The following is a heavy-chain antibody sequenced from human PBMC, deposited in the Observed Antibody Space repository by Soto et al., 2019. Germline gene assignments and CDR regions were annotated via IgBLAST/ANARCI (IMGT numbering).Heavy chain of an antibody. CDR3: ARVFSIFSVGTTTQYFFY. D-gene: IGHD3-3*01. J-gene: IGHJ4*01. Sequence: QVQLVQSGAEVKKPGASVKVSCKASGYTFTSYYMHWVRQAPGQGLEWMGIINPSGGSTSYAQKFQRRVPMTRDTSARTVYLELSSLRSEDTAVYYCARVFSIFSVGTTTQYFFYWGQGTLVTVSS. CDR2: INPSGGST. CDR1: GYTFTSYY. V-gene: IGHV1-46*03.